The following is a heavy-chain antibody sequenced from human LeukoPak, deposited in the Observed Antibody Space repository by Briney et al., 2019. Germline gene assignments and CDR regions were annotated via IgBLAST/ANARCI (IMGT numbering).Heavy chain of an antibody. CDR2: INHSGST. J-gene: IGHJ5*02. CDR1: GGSFSGYY. CDR3: ARGRPDGSGSYYKFDP. Sequence: SETLSLTCAVYGGSFSGYYWSWIRQPPGKGLEWIGQINHSGSTNYNPSLKSRVTISVDTSKNQFSLKLSSVTAADTAVYYCARGRPDGSGSYYKFDPWGQGTLVTVSS. D-gene: IGHD3-10*01. V-gene: IGHV4-34*01.